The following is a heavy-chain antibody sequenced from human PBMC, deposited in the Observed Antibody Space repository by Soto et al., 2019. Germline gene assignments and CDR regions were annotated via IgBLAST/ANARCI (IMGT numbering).Heavy chain of an antibody. J-gene: IGHJ6*02. D-gene: IGHD4-17*01. CDR2: IDPSDSYT. V-gene: IGHV5-10-1*01. CDR1: GYSFTSYW. Sequence: LGESLKISCKGSGYSFTSYWISWVRQMPGKGLEWMGRIDPSDSYTNYSPSFQGHVTISADKSISTAYLQWSSLKASDTAMYYCARHPYGDYYYYYGMDVWGQGTTVTVSS. CDR3: ARHPYGDYYYYYGMDV.